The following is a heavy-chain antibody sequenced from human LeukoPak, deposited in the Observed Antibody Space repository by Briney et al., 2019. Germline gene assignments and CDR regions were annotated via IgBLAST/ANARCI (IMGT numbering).Heavy chain of an antibody. CDR3: ARGDILTGYFSNLDY. Sequence: ASLKVSCKTSGYIFTSYGINWVRQATGQGLEWMGWISAYNGNTNYAQKFQGRVTITADESTSTAYMELSSLRSEDTAVYYCARGDILTGYFSNLDYWGQGTLVTVSS. V-gene: IGHV1-18*01. CDR1: GYIFTSYG. D-gene: IGHD3-9*01. J-gene: IGHJ4*02. CDR2: ISAYNGNT.